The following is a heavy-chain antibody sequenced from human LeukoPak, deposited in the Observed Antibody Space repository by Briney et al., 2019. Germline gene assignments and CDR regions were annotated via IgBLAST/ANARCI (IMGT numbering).Heavy chain of an antibody. D-gene: IGHD3-9*01. CDR3: ARGGLRYFDWLFSWFDP. J-gene: IGHJ5*02. Sequence: ASVKVSCKASGYRFIGYYIHWVRQAPGQGLEWMGWINPNSGGTNYAQKFQGRVTMTRDTSISTAYMELSSLRSEDTAVYYCARGGLRYFDWLFSWFDPWGQGTLVTVSS. CDR2: INPNSGGT. CDR1: GYRFIGYY. V-gene: IGHV1-2*02.